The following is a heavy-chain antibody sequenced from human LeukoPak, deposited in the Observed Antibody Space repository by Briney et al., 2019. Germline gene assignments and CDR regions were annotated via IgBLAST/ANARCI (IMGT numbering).Heavy chain of an antibody. V-gene: IGHV4-39*01. D-gene: IGHD3-10*01. CDR1: GGSMSSYY. CDR3: ARHRAHSDYIDY. Sequence: SETLSLTCTVSGGSMSSYYWGWIRQPPGKGLEWIGSVYYNGDTYYNPSLRSRVTTSIDTSKNQFSLRLSSVTAADTSVYYCARHRAHSDYIDYWGQGTLVTVSS. J-gene: IGHJ4*02. CDR2: VYYNGDT.